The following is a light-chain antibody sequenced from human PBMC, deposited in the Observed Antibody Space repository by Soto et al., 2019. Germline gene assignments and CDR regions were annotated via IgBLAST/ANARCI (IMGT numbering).Light chain of an antibody. J-gene: IGLJ1*01. CDR2: DVT. V-gene: IGLV2-14*01. CDR3: SSFTSSMTYV. CDR1: SSDVGGYNS. Sequence: QSVLTQPASVSGSPGQSITISCTGTSSDVGGYNSVSWYRQDPGKAPKLMIYDVTNRPSGVSNRFSGSKSGNTASLTISGLQAEDEADYYCSSFTSSMTYVLGTGTKVTVL.